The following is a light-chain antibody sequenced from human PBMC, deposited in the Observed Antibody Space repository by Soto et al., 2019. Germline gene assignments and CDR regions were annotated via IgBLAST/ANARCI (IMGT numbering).Light chain of an antibody. J-gene: IGLJ3*02. Sequence: QSVLTQPPSASGTPGQRVTISCSGTSSNIGGNTVNWYQQLPGTAPKLLIYSNNQRPSGVPDRFSGSKSGTSASLAISGLQSEDEADYYCAAWDDSLNGPVFGGGTKVT. V-gene: IGLV1-44*01. CDR1: SSNIGGNT. CDR2: SNN. CDR3: AAWDDSLNGPV.